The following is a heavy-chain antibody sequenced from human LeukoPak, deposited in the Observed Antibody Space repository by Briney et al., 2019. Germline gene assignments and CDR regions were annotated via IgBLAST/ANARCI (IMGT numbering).Heavy chain of an antibody. CDR2: ISHDGSNK. CDR1: GFTLSTYV. Sequence: GGSLRLSCAVSGFTLSTYVMHWVRQAPGKGLEWVTVISHDGSNKDYADSVKGRFTISRDNSNKKLYLQMNSLGAEDTAVYYCARDTTGLDRGDYGGIDYWGQGTLATVSS. V-gene: IGHV3-30-3*01. CDR3: ARDTTGLDRGDYGGIDY. J-gene: IGHJ4*02. D-gene: IGHD4-17*01.